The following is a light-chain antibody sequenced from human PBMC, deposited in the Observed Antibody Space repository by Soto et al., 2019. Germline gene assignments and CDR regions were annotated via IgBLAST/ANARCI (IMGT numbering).Light chain of an antibody. CDR2: GAS. V-gene: IGKV3-20*01. J-gene: IGKJ5*01. CDR1: QSVSSSY. Sequence: EIVLTQSPGTLSLSPGERATLSCRASQSVSSSYLAWYQQKPGQAPRLLLYGASSRATGIPDRFSGIGSGTDFTLTTSSLQTEDFAVYYCQQHDSSPKITFGQGTRLEIK. CDR3: QQHDSSPKIT.